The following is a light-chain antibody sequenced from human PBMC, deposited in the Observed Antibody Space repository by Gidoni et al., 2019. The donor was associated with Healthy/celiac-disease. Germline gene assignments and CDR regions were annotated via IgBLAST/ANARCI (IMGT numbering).Light chain of an antibody. Sequence: DIVMTQSPLSLPVTPGEPASISCRSSQSLLHSNGYNYLDLYLQKPGQSPQLLIYLGSNRASGVPDRFSGSGSGTDFTLKISSVEAEDVGVYYCMQALQTRTFGQGTKVEIK. J-gene: IGKJ1*01. CDR2: LGS. CDR3: MQALQTRT. CDR1: QSLLHSNGYNY. V-gene: IGKV2-28*01.